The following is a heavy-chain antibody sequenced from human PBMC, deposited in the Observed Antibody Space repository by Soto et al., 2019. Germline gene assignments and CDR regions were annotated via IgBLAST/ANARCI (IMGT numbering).Heavy chain of an antibody. V-gene: IGHV3-53*01. CDR3: ARDRVESGYPEYFQH. D-gene: IGHD3-22*01. J-gene: IGHJ1*01. CDR2: IYSGGST. Sequence: GGSLRLSCAASGFTFSSNYMSWVRQAPGKGLEWVSVIYSGGSTYYADSVKGRFTISRDNSKNTLYLQMNSLRAEDTAVYYCARDRVESGYPEYFQHWGQGTLITVSS. CDR1: GFTFSSNY.